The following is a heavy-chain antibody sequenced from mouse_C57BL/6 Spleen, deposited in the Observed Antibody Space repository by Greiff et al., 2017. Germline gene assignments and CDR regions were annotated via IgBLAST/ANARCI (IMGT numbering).Heavy chain of an antibody. CDR3: ARKGYGSSWDWYFDV. J-gene: IGHJ1*03. V-gene: IGHV1-52*01. CDR2: IDPSDSET. D-gene: IGHD1-1*01. CDR1: GYTFTSYW. Sequence: VQLQQPGAELVRPGSSVKLSCKASGYTFTSYWMHWVKQRPIQGLEWIGNIDPSDSETHYNQKFKDKATLTVDKSSSTAYMQLSSLTSEDSAVYYCARKGYGSSWDWYFDVWGTGTTVTVSS.